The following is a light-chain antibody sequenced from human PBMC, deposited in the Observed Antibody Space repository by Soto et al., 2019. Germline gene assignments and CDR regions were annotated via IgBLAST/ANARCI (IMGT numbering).Light chain of an antibody. CDR2: RNN. V-gene: IGLV1-47*03. J-gene: IGLJ2*01. CDR3: AAWDDSLSGPVV. CDR1: SSNIGSNY. Sequence: QSVLTQPPSASGTPGQRVTISCSGSSSNIGSNYLYWYQQLPGTAPKLLIYRNNQRPSGVPDRFSGSKSDTSASLAISGLWSEDEADYYCAAWDDSLSGPVVFGGGTKLTVL.